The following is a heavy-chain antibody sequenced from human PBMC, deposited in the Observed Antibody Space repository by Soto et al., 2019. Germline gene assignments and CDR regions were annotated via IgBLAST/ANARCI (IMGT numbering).Heavy chain of an antibody. CDR3: ARRSDRGSGYGHDY. Sequence: PGESLKISCKGSGYTFTDYWIGWVRQMPGKGLEWMGIIYPGDSDTRYSPSLQGQVTISADKSISTGYLQWSSLKTSDTGMYYCARRSDRGSGYGHDYWGQGTLVTVSS. CDR1: GYTFTDYW. V-gene: IGHV5-51*01. CDR2: IYPGDSDT. J-gene: IGHJ4*02. D-gene: IGHD5-18*01.